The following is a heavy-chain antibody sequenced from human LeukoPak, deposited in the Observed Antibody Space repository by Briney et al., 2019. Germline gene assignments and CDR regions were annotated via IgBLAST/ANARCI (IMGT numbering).Heavy chain of an antibody. V-gene: IGHV3-23*01. CDR1: GFTFSGNA. CDR2: LICGGGST. CDR3: AKAPSVVAAYYFDY. J-gene: IGHJ4*02. D-gene: IGHD2-15*01. Sequence: GSLRFSCAASGFTFSGNAMSRVRQAPGHGLKWGSALICGGGSTYYADSVKGRFTISRDNSKNTLYLQMNSLRAEDTAVYYCAKAPSVVAAYYFDYWGQGTLVTVSS.